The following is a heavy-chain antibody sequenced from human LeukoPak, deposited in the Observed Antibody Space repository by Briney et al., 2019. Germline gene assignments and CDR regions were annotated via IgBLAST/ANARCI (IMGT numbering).Heavy chain of an antibody. J-gene: IGHJ1*01. CDR3: ARESIKQWLI. CDR2: IYYTGST. CDR1: GGSISTSTYC. V-gene: IGHV4-39*07. D-gene: IGHD6-19*01. Sequence: PSETLSLTCTVSGGSISTSTYCWGWIRQPPGKGLEWIGTIYYTGSTYYNPSLKSRVTISGDTSKNQFSLRLSSVSAADTARYYCARESIKQWLIWGQGTLVTVSS.